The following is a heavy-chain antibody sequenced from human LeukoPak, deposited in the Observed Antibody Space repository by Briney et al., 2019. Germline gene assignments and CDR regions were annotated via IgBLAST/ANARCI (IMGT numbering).Heavy chain of an antibody. CDR1: GYTFTRYY. CDR3: ARDRYGSGSYFDEYDAFDI. D-gene: IGHD3-10*01. J-gene: IGHJ3*02. CDR2: INPSGGST. Sequence: ASVKVSCKASGYTFTRYYIHWVRQAPGQGLEWMGIINPSGGSTTYTQKFQGRLTMTRDTSTSTVYMEVNSLRSEDTAVYYCARDRYGSGSYFDEYDAFDIWGQGTMVTVSS. V-gene: IGHV1-46*01.